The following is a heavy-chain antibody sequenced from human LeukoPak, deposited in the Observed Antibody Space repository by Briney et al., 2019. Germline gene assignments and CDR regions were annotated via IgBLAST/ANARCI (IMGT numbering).Heavy chain of an antibody. CDR2: LSYDGSTK. CDR3: ARDHSMDYGNWFDP. CDR1: GFTFSTYA. Sequence: GGSLRLSCAASGFTFSTYAMHWVRQAPGKGLEWVAVLSYDGSTKYYADSLKGRFTISRDNSRNTLYLQMNGLRADDTAVHYCARDHSMDYGNWFDPWGQGTLVTVSS. D-gene: IGHD4-17*01. V-gene: IGHV3-30-3*01. J-gene: IGHJ5*02.